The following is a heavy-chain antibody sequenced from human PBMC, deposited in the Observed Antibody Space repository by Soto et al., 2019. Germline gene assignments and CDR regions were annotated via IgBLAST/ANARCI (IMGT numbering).Heavy chain of an antibody. Sequence: QLTLKESGPTLVKPTQTLTLTCTFSGLSLSTTGVGVGWIRQPPGKALEWLALIYWDDDKRYSTSLKSRLTITNDTSKNQVVLTMTNMDPVDTATYYCVQSRCGGDCLQSYSSHSYYGLDVWGQGTTVTVSS. CDR1: GLSLSTTGVG. D-gene: IGHD2-21*02. CDR3: VQSRCGGDCLQSYSSHSYYGLDV. CDR2: IYWDDDK. J-gene: IGHJ6*02. V-gene: IGHV2-5*02.